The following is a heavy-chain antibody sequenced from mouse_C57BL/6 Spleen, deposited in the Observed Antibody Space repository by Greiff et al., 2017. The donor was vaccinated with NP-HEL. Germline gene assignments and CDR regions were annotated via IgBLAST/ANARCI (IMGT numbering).Heavy chain of an antibody. CDR2: IDPETGGT. CDR3: TNYVFY. Sequence: VQLQQSGAELVRPGASVTLSCKASGYTFTDYEMHWVKQTPVHGLEWIGAIDPETGGTAYNQKFKGKAILTADKSSSTAYMDLRSLTSEDSAVYYCTNYVFYWGQGTTLTVSS. J-gene: IGHJ2*01. V-gene: IGHV1-15*01. D-gene: IGHD1-1*01. CDR1: GYTFTDYE.